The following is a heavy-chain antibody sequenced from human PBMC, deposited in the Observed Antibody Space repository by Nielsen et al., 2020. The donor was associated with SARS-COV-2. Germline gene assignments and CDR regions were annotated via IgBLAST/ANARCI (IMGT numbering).Heavy chain of an antibody. D-gene: IGHD2-2*01. V-gene: IGHV5-10-1*01. J-gene: IGHJ6*02. Sequence: VRQMPGKGLEWMGRIDPSDSYTNYSPSFQGHVTISADKSISTAYLQWSSLKASDTAMHYCARLSVNPGIVVVPAETGDYYYGMDVWGQGTTVTVSS. CDR3: ARLSVNPGIVVVPAETGDYYYGMDV. CDR2: IDPSDSYT.